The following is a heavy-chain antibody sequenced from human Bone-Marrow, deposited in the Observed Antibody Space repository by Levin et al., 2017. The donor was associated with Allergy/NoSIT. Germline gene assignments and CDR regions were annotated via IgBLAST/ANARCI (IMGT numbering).Heavy chain of an antibody. Sequence: GESLKISCAASGFTFSRYSMNWVRQAPGRGLEWVSYISRSSSTISYADSVKGRFTISRDNAKNSLYLQMNSLRDEDTAVYYCARPDCSGSSCYYFFDSWGQGTLVTVSS. CDR1: GFTFSRYS. CDR2: ISRSSSTI. D-gene: IGHD2-15*01. J-gene: IGHJ4*02. CDR3: ARPDCSGSSCYYFFDS. V-gene: IGHV3-48*02.